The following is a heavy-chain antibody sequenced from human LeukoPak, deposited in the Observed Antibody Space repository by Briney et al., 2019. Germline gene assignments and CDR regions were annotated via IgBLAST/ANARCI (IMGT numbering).Heavy chain of an antibody. V-gene: IGHV4-39*01. CDR1: GGSISSSTYY. CDR2: IYYSGST. D-gene: IGHD6-13*01. Sequence: SETLSLTCTVSGGSISSSTYYWGWLRQPPGKGLEWIVSIYYSGSTYYNASLKSRVTISADTSKNQFSLKLSSVTAADTAVYYCARPLSGSSSWHGDAFDIWGQGTMVTVSS. J-gene: IGHJ3*02. CDR3: ARPLSGSSSWHGDAFDI.